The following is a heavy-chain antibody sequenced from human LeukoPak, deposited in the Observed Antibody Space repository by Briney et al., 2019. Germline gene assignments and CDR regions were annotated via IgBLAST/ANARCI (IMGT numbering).Heavy chain of an antibody. CDR1: GYTFTSYD. Sequence: ASVKVSCKASGYTFTSYDINWVRQATGQGLEWMGWMNPNSGNTGYAQKFQGRVTMTRNTSISTAYMEPSSLRSEDTAVYYCARVYRAWGLVPPPLYYWGQETPVTVSS. CDR2: MNPNSGNT. V-gene: IGHV1-8*01. D-gene: IGHD3-16*01. J-gene: IGHJ4*02. CDR3: ARVYRAWGLVPPPLYY.